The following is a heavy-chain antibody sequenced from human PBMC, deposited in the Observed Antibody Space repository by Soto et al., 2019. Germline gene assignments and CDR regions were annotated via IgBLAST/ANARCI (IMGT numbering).Heavy chain of an antibody. J-gene: IGHJ4*02. CDR3: AAGGVTSVAQFDY. CDR2: IGAAGDT. D-gene: IGHD3-16*01. V-gene: IGHV3-13*01. Sequence: EVQLVESGGGLVQPGGSLRLSCAASGFTFSNYAMHWVRQPTGKGLEWVSGIGAAGDTYYPGSVKGRFTIARENAKNSLYLQMNSLRARDTAVYYCAAGGVTSVAQFDYWGQGTLVTVSS. CDR1: GFTFSNYA.